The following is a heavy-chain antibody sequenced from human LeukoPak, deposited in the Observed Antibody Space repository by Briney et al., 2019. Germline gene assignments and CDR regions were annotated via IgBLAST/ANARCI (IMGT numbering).Heavy chain of an antibody. Sequence: GGSLRLSCEASGFTFSNYALSWVRQAPGKGLERVSGISGRGDSTSYVDSVKGRFTISRDDSTGTLYLQMNSLRAEDTAVYYCAKDNPYDYVWGTYRHGYLDYWGQGALVTVSS. V-gene: IGHV3-23*01. CDR1: GFTFSNYA. CDR3: AKDNPYDYVWGTYRHGYLDY. CDR2: ISGRGDST. D-gene: IGHD3-16*02. J-gene: IGHJ4*02.